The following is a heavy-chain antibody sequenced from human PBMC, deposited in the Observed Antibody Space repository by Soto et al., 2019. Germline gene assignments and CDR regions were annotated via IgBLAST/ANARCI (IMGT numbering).Heavy chain of an antibody. CDR3: AIHGYYYAPMNWFDP. D-gene: IGHD3-10*01. CDR1: GGSISSSSYD. V-gene: IGHV4-39*01. J-gene: IGHJ5*02. Sequence: QLQLQESGPGLVKPSETLSLTCTVSGGSISSSSYDWGWIRQPPGKGLEWIGSICYSGSTYYNPALKSPITTSVDTSKIHFSLKLSSVTAAVTAVYYCAIHGYYYAPMNWFDPCGQQTLVTVSS. CDR2: ICYSGST.